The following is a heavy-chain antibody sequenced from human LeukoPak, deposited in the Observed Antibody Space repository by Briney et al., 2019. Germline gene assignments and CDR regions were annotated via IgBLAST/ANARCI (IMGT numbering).Heavy chain of an antibody. D-gene: IGHD6-13*01. V-gene: IGHV1-46*01. CDR2: VDPSGGST. CDR1: GYTFTSHY. Sequence: GASVKVSCKASGYTFTSHYMHWVRQAPGQGLEWMGIVDPSGGSTSRAQKFQGRVTITRETSTSTVYMELSSLRSEDTAVYYCARDNTAAGPFDYWGQGTLVTVSS. J-gene: IGHJ4*02. CDR3: ARDNTAAGPFDY.